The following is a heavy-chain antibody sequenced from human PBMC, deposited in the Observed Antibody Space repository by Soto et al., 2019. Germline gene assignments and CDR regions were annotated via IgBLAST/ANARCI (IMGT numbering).Heavy chain of an antibody. J-gene: IGHJ4*02. D-gene: IGHD2-2*01. CDR3: ARERLTAGYCSSTSCYEFDY. CDR2: IKQDGSEK. CDR1: GFTFSSYW. Sequence: GGSLRLSCAASGFTFSSYWMSWVRQAPGKGLEWVANIKQDGSEKYYVDSVKGRFTISRDNAKNSLYLQMNSLRAEDTAVYYCARERLTAGYCSSTSCYEFDYWGQGTLVTVSS. V-gene: IGHV3-7*01.